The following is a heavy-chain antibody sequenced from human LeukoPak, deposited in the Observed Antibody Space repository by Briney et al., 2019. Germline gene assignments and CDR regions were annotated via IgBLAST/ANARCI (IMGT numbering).Heavy chain of an antibody. V-gene: IGHV4-4*07. CDR1: GGSTNGYY. J-gene: IGHJ6*03. CDR2: VYASGTT. Sequence: SETLSLTCTVSGGSTNGYYWNWIRQPAGKGLEWIGRVYASGTTNYNPSLKSRVTISIDNSKNQFSLKMTSVTAADTAVYYCARGDYDFWSGYVYYYYMDVWGKGTTVTVSS. CDR3: ARGDYDFWSGYVYYYYMDV. D-gene: IGHD3-3*01.